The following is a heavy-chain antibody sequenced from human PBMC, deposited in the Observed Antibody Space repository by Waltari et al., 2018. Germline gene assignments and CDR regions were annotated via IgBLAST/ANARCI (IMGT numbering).Heavy chain of an antibody. D-gene: IGHD3-10*01. V-gene: IGHV4-38-2*01. J-gene: IGHJ4*02. CDR1: GYSISSGYY. CDR3: ARFHYYGSGSPDY. CDR2: IYHSGST. Sequence: QVQLQESGPGLVKPSETLSLTCAVSGYSISSGYYWGWIRQPPGKGLEWIGSIYHSGSTYYNPSLKSRVTISVDTSKNQFSLKLSSVTAADTAVYYCARFHYYGSGSPDYWGQGTLVTVSS.